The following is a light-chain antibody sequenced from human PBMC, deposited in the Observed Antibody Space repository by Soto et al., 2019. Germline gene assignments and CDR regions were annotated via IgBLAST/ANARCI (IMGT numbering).Light chain of an antibody. CDR1: QSIGTW. CDR3: QQYATYSPEWT. Sequence: DIQMTQSPSTLSASVGDSVTVTCRASQSIGTWLAWYQHKPGTAPKLLIDGASSLEAGVSSRFSGSGSGTEFTLTISGLQPDDFATYYCQQYATYSPEWTVGQGTKVDSK. V-gene: IGKV1-5*01. J-gene: IGKJ1*01. CDR2: GAS.